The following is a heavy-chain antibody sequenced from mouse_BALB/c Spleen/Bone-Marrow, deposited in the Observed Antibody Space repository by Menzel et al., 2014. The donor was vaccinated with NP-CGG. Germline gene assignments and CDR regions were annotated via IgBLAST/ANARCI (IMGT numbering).Heavy chain of an antibody. V-gene: IGHV2-9*02. D-gene: IGHD1-1*01. Sequence: QVQLQQSGPGLVAPSQSLSITCTVSGFSLTSYGVHWVRQPPGKGLEWLGVIWAGGSTNYNSALMSRLGISKDNSKSQVFLKMNSLQTDDTAMYYCARAPLLRYHYAMDYWGQGTSVTVSS. CDR1: GFSLTSYG. CDR3: ARAPLLRYHYAMDY. J-gene: IGHJ4*01. CDR2: IWAGGST.